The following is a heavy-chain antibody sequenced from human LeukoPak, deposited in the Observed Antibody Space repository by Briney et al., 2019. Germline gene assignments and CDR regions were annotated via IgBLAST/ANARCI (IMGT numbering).Heavy chain of an antibody. D-gene: IGHD2-15*01. Sequence: GTLSLTCAVSGGSISSSNWWSWVRQPPGKGLEWVSVIYSGGSTYYADSVKGRFTISRDNSKNTLYLQMNSLRAEDTAVYYCARGTRRYCSGGSCPDYWGQGTLVTVSS. CDR2: IYSGGST. V-gene: IGHV3-53*01. J-gene: IGHJ4*02. CDR3: ARGTRRYCSGGSCPDY. CDR1: GGSISSSNW.